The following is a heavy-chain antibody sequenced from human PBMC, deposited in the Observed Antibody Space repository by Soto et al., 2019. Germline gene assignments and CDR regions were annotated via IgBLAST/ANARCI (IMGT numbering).Heavy chain of an antibody. V-gene: IGHV4-30-4*01. D-gene: IGHD3-9*01. Sequence: SEPLSLTCTVSGGSIISRDYYCSLIRQPPGKGLEWIGYIYYSGSTYYNPSLKSRVTISVDTSKNQFSLKLSSVTAADTAVYYCARGFTDYDILPGYYLDYWGQGTLVTV. CDR3: ARGFTDYDILPGYYLDY. CDR2: IYYSGST. J-gene: IGHJ4*02. CDR1: GGSIISRDYY.